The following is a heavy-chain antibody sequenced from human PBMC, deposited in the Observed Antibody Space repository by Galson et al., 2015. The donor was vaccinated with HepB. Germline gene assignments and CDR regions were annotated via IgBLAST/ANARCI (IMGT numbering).Heavy chain of an antibody. J-gene: IGHJ4*02. D-gene: IGHD6-13*01. CDR2: IVVNSGAT. CDR1: GFTFTNSA. CDR3: AADTLETGY. V-gene: IGHV1-58*02. Sequence: SVKVSCKASGFTFTNSAIQWVRQTRGQRLEWIGWIVVNSGATDYAQKFQGRVTITRDVSTRTAYLEVNSLRSEDTAVYYCAADTLETGYWGRGTLLTVSS.